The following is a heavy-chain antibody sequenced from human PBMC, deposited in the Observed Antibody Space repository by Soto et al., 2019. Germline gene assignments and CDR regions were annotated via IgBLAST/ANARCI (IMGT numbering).Heavy chain of an antibody. V-gene: IGHV1-69*13. J-gene: IGHJ6*02. Sequence: SVKVSCKASGGTFSSYAISWVRQAPGQGLEWMGGIIPIFGTANYAQKFQGRVTITADESTSTAYMELSSLRSEDTAVYCCARAGMTTSDYYYGMDVWGQGTTVTVSS. CDR1: GGTFSSYA. CDR3: ARAGMTTSDYYYGMDV. CDR2: IIPIFGTA. D-gene: IGHD4-4*01.